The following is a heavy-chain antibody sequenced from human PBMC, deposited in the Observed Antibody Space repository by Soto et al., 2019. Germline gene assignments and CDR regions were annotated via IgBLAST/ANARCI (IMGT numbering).Heavy chain of an antibody. V-gene: IGHV3-21*01. CDR3: ASCIIAARGDFDY. Sequence: GGSLRLSCAASGFTFSSYSMNWVRQAPGKGLEWVSSISSSSSYIYYADSVKGRFTVSRDNAKNSLYLQMNSLRAEDTAVYYCASCIIAARGDFDYWGQGTLVTVSS. D-gene: IGHD6-6*01. J-gene: IGHJ4*02. CDR2: ISSSSSYI. CDR1: GFTFSSYS.